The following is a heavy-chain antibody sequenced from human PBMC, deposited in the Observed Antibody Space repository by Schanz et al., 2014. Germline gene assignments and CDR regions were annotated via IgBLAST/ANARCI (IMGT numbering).Heavy chain of an antibody. CDR3: AKSMYSTSWAFDF. J-gene: IGHJ4*02. Sequence: QVQLVESGGGVVQPGRSLRLSCAASGFTFNSYGMHWVRQAPGKGLEWVAFIWYDGSNKYYADSVKGRFTISRDNSKNTLYVQMNSLRAEDTAVYYCAKSMYSTSWAFDFWGQGARVTVSS. V-gene: IGHV3-33*06. CDR2: IWYDGSNK. CDR1: GFTFNSYG. D-gene: IGHD2-2*01.